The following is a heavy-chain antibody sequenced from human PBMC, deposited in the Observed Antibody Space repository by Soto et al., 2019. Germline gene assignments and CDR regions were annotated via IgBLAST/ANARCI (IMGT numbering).Heavy chain of an antibody. CDR2: IYSGGST. V-gene: IGHV3-66*01. CDR3: ARDPWAADY. Sequence: EVQLLESGGGLVQPGGSLRLSCAASGFTVSTKYMSWVRQAPGKGLEWVSVIYSGGSTFYADSVRGRFTISRDNSKNTVNLQMNSLRAEDTAVYDCARDPWAADYWGQGTLVTVSS. J-gene: IGHJ4*02. CDR1: GFTVSTKY. D-gene: IGHD3-16*01.